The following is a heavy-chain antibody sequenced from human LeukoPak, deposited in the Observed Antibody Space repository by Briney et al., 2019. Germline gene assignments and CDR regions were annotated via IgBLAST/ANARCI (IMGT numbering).Heavy chain of an antibody. J-gene: IGHJ6*02. D-gene: IGHD4-23*01. CDR3: ARGYGGNSAGLDV. CDR1: GFTFSSYG. CDR2: IWYDGSKK. Sequence: GGSLRPSCAASGFTFSSYGMHWVRQAPGKGLEWVTVIWYDGSKKYYADSVKGRFTISRGNSKNTLYLQMNSLRSEDTAVYFCARGYGGNSAGLDVWGQGTTVIISS. V-gene: IGHV3-33*01.